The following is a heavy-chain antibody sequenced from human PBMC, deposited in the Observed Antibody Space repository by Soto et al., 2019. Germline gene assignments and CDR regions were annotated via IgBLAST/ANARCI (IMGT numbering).Heavy chain of an antibody. V-gene: IGHV1-69*01. J-gene: IGHJ6*02. D-gene: IGHD3-3*01. CDR2: IIPIFGTA. Sequence: QVQLVQSGAEVKKPGSSVKVSCTASGGTFSSYAISWVRQAPGQGLEWMGGIIPIFGTANYAQKFQGRVTITADESTSTAYMELSSLRSEDTAVYYCARDRTVGFWSGLGMDVWGQGTTVTVSS. CDR3: ARDRTVGFWSGLGMDV. CDR1: GGTFSSYA.